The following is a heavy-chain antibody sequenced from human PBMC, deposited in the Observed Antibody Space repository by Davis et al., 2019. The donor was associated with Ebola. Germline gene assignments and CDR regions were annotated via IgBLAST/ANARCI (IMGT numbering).Heavy chain of an antibody. D-gene: IGHD6-6*01. CDR1: GGSFSGYY. Sequence: PSETLSLTCAVYGGSFSGYYWSWIRQPPGKELEWIGYIYYSGSTNYNPSLKSRVTISVDTSKNQFSLKLSSVTAADTAVYYCARGGIAAQQYYYYGMDVWGQGTTVTVSS. CDR2: IYYSGST. V-gene: IGHV4-59*01. J-gene: IGHJ6*02. CDR3: ARGGIAAQQYYYYGMDV.